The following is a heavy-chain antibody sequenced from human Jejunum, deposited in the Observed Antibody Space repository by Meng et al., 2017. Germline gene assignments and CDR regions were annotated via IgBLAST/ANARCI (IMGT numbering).Heavy chain of an antibody. CDR3: ARGRSIDFRLAKYDY. CDR2: INRSGST. D-gene: IGHD3-3*01. CDR1: GGSFGTYY. V-gene: IGHV4-34*01. J-gene: IGHJ4*02. Sequence: VQLQQWGAGLLKPSETLSPPCAVNGGSFGTYYWTWFRQSPEKGLEWIGEINRSGSTSSNPSLKSRVAISMDTSKNQFFLRLDSVTAADTAVYYCARGRSIDFRLAKYDYWGQGTLVTVSS.